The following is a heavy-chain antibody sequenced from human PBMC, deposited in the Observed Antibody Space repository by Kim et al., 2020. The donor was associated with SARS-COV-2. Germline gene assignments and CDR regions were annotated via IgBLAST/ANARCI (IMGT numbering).Heavy chain of an antibody. Sequence: YIPSIKSRVTISADTSKSQFSLGVNSMTAADTGVYYCARGYYGAGRTFNCWGQGTLVSVSS. V-gene: IGHV4-39*01. J-gene: IGHJ4*02. D-gene: IGHD3-10*01. CDR3: ARGYYGAGRTFNC.